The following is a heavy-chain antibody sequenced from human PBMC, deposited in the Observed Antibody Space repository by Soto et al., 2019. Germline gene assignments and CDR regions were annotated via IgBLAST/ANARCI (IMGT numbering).Heavy chain of an antibody. CDR2: ISGSGGST. V-gene: IGHV3-23*01. J-gene: IGHJ4*02. CDR1: GFTFSSYA. CDR3: AKNRRYFDWSLGFDY. Sequence: HPGGSLRLSCAASGFTFSSYAMSWVRQAPGKGLEWVSAISGSGGSTYYADSVKGRFTISRDNSKNTLYLQMNSLRAEDTAVYYCAKNRRYFDWSLGFDYWGQGTLVTVSS. D-gene: IGHD3-9*01.